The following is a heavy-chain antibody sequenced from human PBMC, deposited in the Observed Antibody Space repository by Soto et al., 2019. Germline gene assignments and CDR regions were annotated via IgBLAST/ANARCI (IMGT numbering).Heavy chain of an antibody. Sequence: QVQLVQSGAEVKRPGASVKISCKASGFTFTSNYMHWVRQAPGQGLEWVAMINRGGGGTTYAQKFQGRVTMTRDTSTSSVYMEVNSLTPEDMAVYYCARGEMDVWGRGTTVTVSS. D-gene: IGHD3-16*01. V-gene: IGHV1-46*01. J-gene: IGHJ6*02. CDR3: ARGEMDV. CDR1: GFTFTSNY. CDR2: INRGGGGT.